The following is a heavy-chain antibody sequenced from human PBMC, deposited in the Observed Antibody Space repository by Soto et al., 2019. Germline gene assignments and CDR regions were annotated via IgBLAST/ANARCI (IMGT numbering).Heavy chain of an antibody. J-gene: IGHJ6*02. Sequence: PGGSLRLSCAASGFTFSSYGMHWVRQAPGKGLEWVVVIWYDGSNKYYADSVKGRFTISRDNSKNTLYLQMNSLRAEDTAVYYCARDLAYYDILTGYAPYSYYGMDVWGQGTTVTVS. CDR3: ARDLAYYDILTGYAPYSYYGMDV. CDR2: IWYDGSNK. CDR1: GFTFSSYG. D-gene: IGHD3-9*01. V-gene: IGHV3-33*01.